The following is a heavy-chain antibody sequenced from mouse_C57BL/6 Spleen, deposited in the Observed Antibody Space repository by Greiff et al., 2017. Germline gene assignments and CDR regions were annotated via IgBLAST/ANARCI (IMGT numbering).Heavy chain of an antibody. CDR1: GYTFTSYW. D-gene: IGHD1-1*01. CDR2: IDPSDSYT. Sequence: VQLQQSGAELVMPGASVKLSCTASGYTFTSYWMPWVKQRPGQDLEWIGEIDPSDSYTNYNQKFKGKSTLTVDKSSSTAYMQRSSLTSEDSAVYYGARKEGPYCSSYPYYAMDYWGQGTSVTVSS. V-gene: IGHV1-69*01. J-gene: IGHJ4*01. CDR3: ARKEGPYCSSYPYYAMDY.